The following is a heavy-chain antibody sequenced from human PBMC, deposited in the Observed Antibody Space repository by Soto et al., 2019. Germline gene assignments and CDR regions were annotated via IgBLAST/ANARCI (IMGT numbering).Heavy chain of an antibody. V-gene: IGHV3-21*01. D-gene: IGHD2-2*01. J-gene: IGHJ6*02. Sequence: GGSLRLSCAASGFTFSSYSMNWVRKAPGRGLEWVAAISGTSDYIYYADSVKGRFTISRDNAKTSLYIQMNSLRAEDTAVYYCARDHRCCSGNSSRRYYYYYGMDAWGQGTTVTVSS. CDR3: ARDHRCCSGNSSRRYYYYYGMDA. CDR1: GFTFSSYS. CDR2: ISGTSDYI.